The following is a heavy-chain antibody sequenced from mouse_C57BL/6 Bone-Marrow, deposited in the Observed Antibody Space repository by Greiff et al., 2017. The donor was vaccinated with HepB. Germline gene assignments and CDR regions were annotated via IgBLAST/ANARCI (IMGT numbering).Heavy chain of an antibody. CDR2: IDPENGDT. V-gene: IGHV14-4*01. CDR1: GFNIKDDY. J-gene: IGHJ3*01. Sequence: VQLQQSGAELVRPGASVKLSCTASGFNIKDDYMHWVKQRPEQGLEWIGCIDPENGDTEYASKFQGQATIAADTSSNTAYLQLSSLTSEDTAVYESSTPRVTTGFADWGQGTRVTVAA. CDR3: STPRVTTGFAD. D-gene: IGHD2-2*01.